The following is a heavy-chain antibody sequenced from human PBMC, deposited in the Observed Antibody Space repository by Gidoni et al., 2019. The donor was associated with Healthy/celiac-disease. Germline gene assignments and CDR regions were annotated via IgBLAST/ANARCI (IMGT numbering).Heavy chain of an antibody. D-gene: IGHD3-16*01. J-gene: IGHJ5*02. CDR2: IYYSGST. CDR3: ARASYEFGGGPPNWFDP. CDR1: GGSISSGDYS. Sequence: QVQLQESGPGLVKTSQNLSLTRHVSGGSISSGDYSWSWIRQPPGKGLCWIGYIYYSGSTYYNPSHKSRVTISVDSSKNQFSLKLSSVTAAATAVYYWARASYEFGGGPPNWFDPWGQGTLVTVSS. V-gene: IGHV4-30-4*01.